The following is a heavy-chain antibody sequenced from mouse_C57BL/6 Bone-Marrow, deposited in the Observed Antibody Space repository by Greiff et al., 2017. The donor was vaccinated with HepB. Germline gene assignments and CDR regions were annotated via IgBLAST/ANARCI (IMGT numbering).Heavy chain of an antibody. V-gene: IGHV2-9-1*01. Sequence: QVQHQQSGPGLVAPSQSLSITCTVSGFSLTSYAISWVRQPPGKGLEWLGVIWTGGGTNYNSALKSRLSISKDNSKSQVFLKMNSLQTDDTARYYCARRDYDYPYAMDYWGQGTSVTVAS. CDR1: GFSLTSYA. D-gene: IGHD2-4*01. CDR3: ARRDYDYPYAMDY. J-gene: IGHJ4*01. CDR2: IWTGGGT.